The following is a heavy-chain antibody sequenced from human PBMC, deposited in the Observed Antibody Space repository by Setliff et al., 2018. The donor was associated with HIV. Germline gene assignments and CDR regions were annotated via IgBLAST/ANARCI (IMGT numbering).Heavy chain of an antibody. CDR3: AREGLWFGDRGYYMDV. CDR1: GYTFTSYD. Sequence: ASVKVSCKASGYTFTSYDINWVRQATGQGLEWMGWMMPSSGNTGYAQKFQGRLTMTRNTSISTAYMELSGLISDDTAVYYCAREGLWFGDRGYYMDVWGTGTAVTVS. V-gene: IGHV1-8*02. D-gene: IGHD3-10*01. CDR2: MMPSSGNT. J-gene: IGHJ6*03.